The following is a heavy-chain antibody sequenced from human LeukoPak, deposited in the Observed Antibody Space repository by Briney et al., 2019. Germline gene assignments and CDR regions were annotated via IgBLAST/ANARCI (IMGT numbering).Heavy chain of an antibody. Sequence: SETLSLTCTVSGGSISSYYWSWIRQPPGKGLEWIGYIYYSGSTNYNPSLKSRVTISLDTSKNQFSLELTSVTAADTAVYYCAADYDSTGYIDYWGQGTLVTVSS. J-gene: IGHJ4*02. V-gene: IGHV4-59*01. CDR1: GGSISSYY. CDR3: AADYDSTGYIDY. CDR2: IYYSGST. D-gene: IGHD3-22*01.